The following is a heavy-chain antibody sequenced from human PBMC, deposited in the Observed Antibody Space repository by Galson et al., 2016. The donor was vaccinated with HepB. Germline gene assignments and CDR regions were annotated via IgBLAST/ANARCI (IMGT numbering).Heavy chain of an antibody. D-gene: IGHD1-1*01. CDR2: VDPADGVT. V-gene: IGHV1-69-2*01. CDR1: GYTFTDYY. CDR3: ATPNRPVPYYNGVDV. J-gene: IGHJ6*02. Sequence: SCKVSGYTFTDYYMHWVQQAPGKGLEWMGLVDPADGVTIYAEKFQGRVTITADTSTDTAYMELNSLRSDDTAVYYCATPNRPVPYYNGVDVWGQGTTVTVSS.